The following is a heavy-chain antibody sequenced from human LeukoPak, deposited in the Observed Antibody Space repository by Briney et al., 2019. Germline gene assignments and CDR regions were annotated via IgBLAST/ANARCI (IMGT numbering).Heavy chain of an antibody. CDR1: GFTFTHAW. Sequence: GGPLRLSCAASGFTFTHAWMTWVRQAPGKGLEWVGRIKSKGDGETTDYAAPVKGRFFLSRDDSEATLYLQMNYLETEDTAVYYCSTDLGLTMIRGVLVSWGQGTLVTVSS. J-gene: IGHJ4*02. D-gene: IGHD3-10*01. CDR3: STDLGLTMIRGVLVS. V-gene: IGHV3-15*01. CDR2: IKSKGDGETT.